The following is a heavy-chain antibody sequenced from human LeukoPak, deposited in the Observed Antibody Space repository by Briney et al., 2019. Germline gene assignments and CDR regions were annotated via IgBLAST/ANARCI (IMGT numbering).Heavy chain of an antibody. CDR1: GFTFSSYW. V-gene: IGHV3-30*18. CDR3: AKSGYYYYYYGMDV. D-gene: IGHD3-10*01. Sequence: GGSLRLSCAASGFTFSSYWMSWVRQAPGKGLEWVAVISYDGSNKYYADSVKGRFTVSRDNSKNTLYLQMNSLRAEDTAVYYCAKSGYYYYYYGMDVWGQGTTVTVSS. CDR2: ISYDGSNK. J-gene: IGHJ6*02.